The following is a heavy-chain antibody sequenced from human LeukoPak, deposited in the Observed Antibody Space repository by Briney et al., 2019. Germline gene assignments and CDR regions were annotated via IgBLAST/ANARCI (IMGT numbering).Heavy chain of an antibody. J-gene: IGHJ5*02. D-gene: IGHD3-10*01. CDR1: GFTVSSNY. CDR3: ARDRVDGSGRAFDP. CDR2: IYSGGST. V-gene: IGHV3-66*02. Sequence: PGGSLRLSCAASGFTVSSNYMSWVRQAPGKGLEWVSVIYSGGSTYYADSVKDRFTISRDNSKNTLYLQMNSLRAEDTAVYYCARDRVDGSGRAFDPWGQGTLVTVSS.